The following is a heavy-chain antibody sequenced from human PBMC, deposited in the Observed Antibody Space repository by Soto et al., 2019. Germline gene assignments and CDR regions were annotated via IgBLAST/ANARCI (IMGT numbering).Heavy chain of an antibody. D-gene: IGHD1-7*01. CDR3: ARLLNNWNYFRPFDY. Sequence: PSETLSLTCAVYGGSFSGYYWSWIRQPPGKGLGWIGEINHSGSTNYNPSLKSRVTISGDTSKNQSSLKLSSVTAADTAAYSCARLLNNWNYFRPFDYGSQGTLVTVS. J-gene: IGHJ4*02. V-gene: IGHV4-34*01. CDR1: GGSFSGYY. CDR2: INHSGST.